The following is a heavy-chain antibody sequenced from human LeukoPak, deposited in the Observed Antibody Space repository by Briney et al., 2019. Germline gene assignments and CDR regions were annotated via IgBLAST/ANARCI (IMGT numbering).Heavy chain of an antibody. J-gene: IGHJ6*03. D-gene: IGHD3-9*01. CDR2: IYYSGST. CDR3: ARQAEHYDILTGYSQRGGYYYYYMDV. Sequence: SETLPLTCTVSGGSISSYYWSWIRQPPGKVLEGIGYIYYSGSTNYNPSLKSQVTISVDTSKNQFSLKLSSVTAADTAVYYCARQAEHYDILTGYSQRGGYYYYYMDVWGKGTTVTVSS. CDR1: GGSISSYY. V-gene: IGHV4-59*08.